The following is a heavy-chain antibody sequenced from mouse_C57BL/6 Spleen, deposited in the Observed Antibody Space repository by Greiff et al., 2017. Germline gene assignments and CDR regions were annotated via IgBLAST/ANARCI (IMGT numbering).Heavy chain of an antibody. CDR2: IYPGSGST. Sequence: QVQLQQPGAELVKPGASVKMSCKASGYTFTSYWITWVKQRPGQGLEWIGDIYPGSGSTNYNEKFKSKAKLTVDTSSSTAYMQLSSLTSEDSAVYYCARRDYYGSSPFDYWGQGTTLTVSS. D-gene: IGHD1-1*01. V-gene: IGHV1-55*01. CDR3: ARRDYYGSSPFDY. J-gene: IGHJ2*01. CDR1: GYTFTSYW.